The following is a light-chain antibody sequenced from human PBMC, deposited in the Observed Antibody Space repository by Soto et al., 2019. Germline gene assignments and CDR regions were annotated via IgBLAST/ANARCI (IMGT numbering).Light chain of an antibody. V-gene: IGLV2-14*01. CDR1: SSDVGGYNY. CDR2: EVS. J-gene: IGLJ1*01. CDR3: CSYAGSSTFYV. Sequence: LTQPASVSGSPGQSITISCTGTSSDVGGYNYVSWYQQHPGKAPKLMIYEVSNRPSGVSNRFSGSKSGNTASLTISGLQAEDEADYYCCSYAGSSTFYVFGTGTKVTVL.